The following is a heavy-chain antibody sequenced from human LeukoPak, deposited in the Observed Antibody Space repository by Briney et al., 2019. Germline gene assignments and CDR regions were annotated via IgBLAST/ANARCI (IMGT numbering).Heavy chain of an antibody. J-gene: IGHJ5*01. CDR2: IKSDGST. CDR3: TRAITYFYGSVTYDWFDS. D-gene: IGHD3-10*01. Sequence: GGSLRLSCAASGFTFSSYWMHWVRQTPGKGLMWVARIKSDGSTIYADSVQGRFTISRDNAKNMVYLQMNSLRDYDTAIYYCTRAITYFYGSVTYDWFDSWGQGTRVTVSS. CDR1: GFTFSSYW. V-gene: IGHV3-74*01.